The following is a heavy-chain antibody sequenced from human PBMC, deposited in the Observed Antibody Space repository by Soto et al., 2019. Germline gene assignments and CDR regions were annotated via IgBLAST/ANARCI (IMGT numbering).Heavy chain of an antibody. J-gene: IGHJ4*02. CDR3: ACRYGGYAGFDY. CDR2: INAGNGNT. V-gene: IGHV1-3*01. CDR1: GYTFTSYA. D-gene: IGHD4-17*01. Sequence: QVQLVQSGAEVKKPGASVKVSCKASGYTFTSYAMHWVRQAPGQRLEWMGWINAGNGNTEYSQKFQGRVTITRDTWASTGYRGLSSLRSEDAAVYYCACRYGGYAGFDYWGQGSLVAVSS.